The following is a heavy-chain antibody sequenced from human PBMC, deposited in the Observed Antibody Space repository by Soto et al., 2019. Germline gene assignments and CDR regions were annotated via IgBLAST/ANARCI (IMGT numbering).Heavy chain of an antibody. CDR3: ARDRVRPPHSPSWFDP. Sequence: ASVKVSCKASGYTFTSYGISWVRQAPGQGLEWMGWISAYNGNTNYARKLQGRVTMTTDTSTSTAYMELRSLRSDDTAVYYCARDRVRPPHSPSWFDPWGQGTLVTVSS. CDR2: ISAYNGNT. V-gene: IGHV1-18*04. CDR1: GYTFTSYG. J-gene: IGHJ5*02.